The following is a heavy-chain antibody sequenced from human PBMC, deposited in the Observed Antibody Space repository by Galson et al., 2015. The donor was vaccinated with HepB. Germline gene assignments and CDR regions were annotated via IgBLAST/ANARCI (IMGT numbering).Heavy chain of an antibody. D-gene: IGHD6-19*01. CDR1: GFPFSSYV. J-gene: IGHJ4*02. CDR3: ARVYLVSSGWYSVDY. Sequence: LRLSCAASGFPFSSYVMHWVRQAPGGGLEWVAVIWHDGSNKYYADSVKGRFTVTRDNSKNTLHLQVNNLRAEDTAIYYCARVYLVSSGWYSVDYWGQGTLVTVSS. CDR2: IWHDGSNK. V-gene: IGHV3-33*01.